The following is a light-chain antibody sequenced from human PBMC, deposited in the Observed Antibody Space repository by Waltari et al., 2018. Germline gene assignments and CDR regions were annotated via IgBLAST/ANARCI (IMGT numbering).Light chain of an antibody. CDR3: QQSYSNPRS. CDR1: QNILTY. V-gene: IGKV1-39*01. CDR2: AAS. Sequence: DIQMTQSPSSLSASVGDRVTITCRTSQNILTYLNWYRQKPGKAPELLIYAASSLQSGVPSRFSGAGSGTYFTLTISSLQPEDFATYFCQQSYSNPRSFGQGTKLEIK. J-gene: IGKJ2*03.